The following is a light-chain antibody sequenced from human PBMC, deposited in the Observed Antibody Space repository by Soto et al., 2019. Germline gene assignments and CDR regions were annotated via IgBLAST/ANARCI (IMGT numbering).Light chain of an antibody. CDR3: QQYHTSWT. V-gene: IGKV1-5*01. CDR1: QSISRW. CDR2: DGF. J-gene: IGKJ1*01. Sequence: DIQMTQSPSTLSASVGDRVTITCRASQSISRWLAWYQLKPGKAPNLLIHDGFSLESGVPSRFSGSGSGTEFTLTITSLQPDDFATYYCQQYHTSWTFGQGTRVEI.